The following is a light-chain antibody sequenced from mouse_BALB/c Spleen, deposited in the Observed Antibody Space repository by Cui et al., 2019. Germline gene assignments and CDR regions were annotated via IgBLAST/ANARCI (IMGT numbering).Light chain of an antibody. V-gene: IGKV4-80*01. CDR3: HQWSSYPWT. Sequence: QIVLTQSPAIMSASLGEELTLTCTARSSVSYMHWYQQKSGTSPKLLIYSTSNLASGVPSRFSGSGSGTFYSLTISSVEAEDAAYYYCHQWSSYPWTFGGGTKLEIK. J-gene: IGKJ1*01. CDR2: STS. CDR1: SSVSY.